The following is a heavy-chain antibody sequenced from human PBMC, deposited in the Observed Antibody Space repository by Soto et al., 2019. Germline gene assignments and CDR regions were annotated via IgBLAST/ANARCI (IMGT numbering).Heavy chain of an antibody. Sequence: EVQLVESGGGLVQPGGSLRLSCAASGFTFSSYWMSWVRQAPGKGLEWVANIKQDGSEKYYVDSVKGRFTISRDNAKNSLYLQMNSLRAEDPAVYYCARRQYYDFWSGDAFDIWGQGTMVTVSS. CDR1: GFTFSSYW. J-gene: IGHJ3*02. D-gene: IGHD3-3*01. CDR2: IKQDGSEK. V-gene: IGHV3-7*03. CDR3: ARRQYYDFWSGDAFDI.